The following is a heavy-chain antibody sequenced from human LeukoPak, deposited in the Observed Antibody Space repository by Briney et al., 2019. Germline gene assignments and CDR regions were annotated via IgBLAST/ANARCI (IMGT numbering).Heavy chain of an antibody. CDR1: GFTFSNYG. D-gene: IGHD6-19*01. V-gene: IGHV3-30*18. J-gene: IGHJ3*02. CDR2: VSYDGGTE. CDR3: AKEPIEVSGRNAFNI. Sequence: GGSLRLSCAASGFTFSNYGMHWVRQAPGKGLEWVAVVSYDGGTERYASALKGRFTVSRDNSKNTLYLQMNSLRADDTAVYYCAKEPIEVSGRNAFNIWGQGTVVTVSS.